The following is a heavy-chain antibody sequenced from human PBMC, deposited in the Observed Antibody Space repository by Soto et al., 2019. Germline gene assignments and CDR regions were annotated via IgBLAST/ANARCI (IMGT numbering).Heavy chain of an antibody. CDR3: ARSGYYDILTGYFDY. Sequence: QVQLVESGGGVVQPGRYLRLSCAASGFTFSSYGMHWVRQAPGKGLEWVAVIWYDGSNKYYADSVKGRFTISRDNSKNTLYLQMNNLRAEDTAVYYCARSGYYDILTGYFDYWGQGTLVTVSS. CDR2: IWYDGSNK. CDR1: GFTFSSYG. D-gene: IGHD3-9*01. J-gene: IGHJ4*02. V-gene: IGHV3-33*01.